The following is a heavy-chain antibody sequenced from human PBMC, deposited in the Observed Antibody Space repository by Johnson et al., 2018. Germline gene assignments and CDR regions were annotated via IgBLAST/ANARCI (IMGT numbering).Heavy chain of an antibody. J-gene: IGHJ6*02. V-gene: IGHV3-33*08. Sequence: QVQLQESGGGVVQPGRSRRLACAASGFNFINYGMHWVRQTPGKGLEGVALIWYAGSNKYYADSVKGRFTISRDNSKNTLYLQMSGLRAEDTGMYYCGRDPSSNYSYAMDVGGQGTTVTVSS. CDR3: GRDPSSNYSYAMDV. D-gene: IGHD6-19*01. CDR2: IWYAGSNK. CDR1: GFNFINYG.